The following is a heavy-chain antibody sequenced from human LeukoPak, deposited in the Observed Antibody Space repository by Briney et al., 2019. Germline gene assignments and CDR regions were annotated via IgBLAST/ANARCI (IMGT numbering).Heavy chain of an antibody. Sequence: ASVKVSRKASGYTFTGYDMHWVRQAPGQGLEWMGWINPNRGATNYAQKFQGRVTMTRDTSINTAYMELSRLSFDDTAVYYCARVGDCSGGSCGPWGQGTLVTVSS. D-gene: IGHD2-15*01. CDR3: ARVGDCSGGSCGP. V-gene: IGHV1-2*02. CDR1: GYTFTGYD. J-gene: IGHJ5*02. CDR2: INPNRGAT.